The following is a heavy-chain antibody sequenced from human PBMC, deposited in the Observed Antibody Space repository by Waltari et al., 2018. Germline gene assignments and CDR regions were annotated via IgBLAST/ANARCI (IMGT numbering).Heavy chain of an antibody. CDR1: GGSISSRNW. CDR2: IYHSGST. CDR3: VGGITFGGPPHFDY. V-gene: IGHV4-4*02. J-gene: IGHJ4*02. Sequence: QVQLQESGPGLVKPSGTLSLTCAVSGGSISSRNWWGWVRQPPGKGLEWIGEIYHSGSTNYNPSLKSRVTISVDKSKNQFSLKLSSVTAADTAVYYCVGGITFGGPPHFDYWGQGTLVTVSS. D-gene: IGHD3-16*01.